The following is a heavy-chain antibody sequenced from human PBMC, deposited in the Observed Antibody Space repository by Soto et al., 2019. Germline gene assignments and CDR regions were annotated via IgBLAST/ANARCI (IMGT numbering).Heavy chain of an antibody. J-gene: IGHJ4*02. CDR2: ISNSADRS. D-gene: IGHD1-7*01. V-gene: IGHV3-23*01. Sequence: LRLSCAASGFTFSNFAMSWVRQAPGEGLEWVSSISNSADRSYYADSVRGRFTISRDRSKNTLYLQMSSLRAEDTALYYCAKNQERELPRVIDFWGQGTLVTVSS. CDR1: GFTFSNFA. CDR3: AKNQERELPRVIDF.